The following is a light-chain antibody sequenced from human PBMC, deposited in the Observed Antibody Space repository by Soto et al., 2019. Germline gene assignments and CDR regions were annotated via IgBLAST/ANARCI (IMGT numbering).Light chain of an antibody. Sequence: EIVLTQSPGTLSLTPGERATLSCRASQSVSTYLAWFQQKPGQAPRLLIYDASDRATGIPARFSGSGSGTDFTLTISSLEPEDFAVYYCQQRYNWPQTFGQGTKLEIK. V-gene: IGKV3-11*01. J-gene: IGKJ2*01. CDR1: QSVSTY. CDR2: DAS. CDR3: QQRYNWPQT.